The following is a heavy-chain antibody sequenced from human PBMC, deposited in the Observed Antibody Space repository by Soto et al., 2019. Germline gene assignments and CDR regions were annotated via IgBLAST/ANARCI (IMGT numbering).Heavy chain of an antibody. CDR1: GFTFSSYA. CDR2: ISYDGSNK. J-gene: IGHJ4*02. D-gene: IGHD3-22*01. V-gene: IGHV3-30-3*01. CDR3: ARSYYYDSSGYYYFDY. Sequence: QVQLVESGGGVVQPGRSLRLSCAASGFTFSSYAMHWVRQAPGKGLEWVAVISYDGSNKYYADSVKGRFTISRDNSKNTLYLQMNSLRAEDTAVYYCARSYYYDSSGYYYFDYWGQGTLFTVSS.